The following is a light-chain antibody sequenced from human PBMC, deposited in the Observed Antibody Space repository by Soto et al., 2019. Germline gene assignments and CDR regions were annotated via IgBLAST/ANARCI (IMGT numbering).Light chain of an antibody. CDR1: HGFGSP. CDR2: DGS. CDR3: QHFYWFPLS. V-gene: IGKV1-13*02. J-gene: IGKJ5*01. Sequence: HLTPYPWSPSPSPGHRVSISCRTSHGFGSPLAWYQQTPGKPPRLLIYDGSIFIRGVPTFFSGSAAATNSTLIISSLHPEYPPTYYRQHFYWFPLSFGQGTRLDIK.